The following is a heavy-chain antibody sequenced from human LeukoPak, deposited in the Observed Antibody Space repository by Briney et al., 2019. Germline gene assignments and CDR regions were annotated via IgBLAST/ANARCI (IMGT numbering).Heavy chain of an antibody. CDR1: GFTFSSYG. CDR2: IWYDGSNK. CDR3: ARDRAARIRDGYNPYYFDY. Sequence: PGGSLRLSCAASGFTFSSYGMHWVRKAPGKGLEWVAVIWYDGSNKYYADSVKGRFTISRDNSKNTLYLQMNSLRAEDTAVYYCARDRAARIRDGYNPYYFDYWGQGTLVTVSS. D-gene: IGHD5-24*01. J-gene: IGHJ4*02. V-gene: IGHV3-33*01.